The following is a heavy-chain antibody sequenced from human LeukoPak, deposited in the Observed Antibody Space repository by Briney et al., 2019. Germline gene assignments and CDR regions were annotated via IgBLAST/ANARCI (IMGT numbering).Heavy chain of an antibody. J-gene: IGHJ4*02. CDR3: AKQREGTTWSPDY. CDR2: ISFDGSNE. V-gene: IGHV3-30*18. CDR1: GFTFSHYA. D-gene: IGHD6-13*01. Sequence: GGSLRLSCAASGFTFSHYAMSWVRQAPGKGLEWVAVISFDGSNEYYLDSVKGRFTISRDNSKNTLYLQMNSLRVEDTAIYYCAKQREGTTWSPDYWGQGTLVTVSS.